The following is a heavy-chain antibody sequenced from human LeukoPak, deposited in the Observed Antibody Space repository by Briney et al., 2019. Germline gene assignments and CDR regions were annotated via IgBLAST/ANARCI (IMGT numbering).Heavy chain of an antibody. Sequence: PGGSLRLSCAASGFTFNNYAMSWVRQAPGRGLEWVSAISGPGYSTYYVASVKGRFTISRDNSKSTVFLQMNSLRVEDTAIYYCAKINREGATTGPGGPGNFDQWGQGTLVTVSS. CDR3: AKINREGATTGPGGPGNFDQ. D-gene: IGHD1-26*01. J-gene: IGHJ4*02. CDR2: ISGPGYST. CDR1: GFTFNNYA. V-gene: IGHV3-23*01.